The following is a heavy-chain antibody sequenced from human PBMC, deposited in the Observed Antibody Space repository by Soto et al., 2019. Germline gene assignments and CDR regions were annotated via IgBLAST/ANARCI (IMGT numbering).Heavy chain of an antibody. V-gene: IGHV4-34*01. CDR2: INHSGST. D-gene: IGHD2-8*02. Sequence: QVQLQQWGAGLLKPSETLSLTCAVYGGSFSGYDWTWIRQPPGTGLEWIGEINHSGSTNYNPSLKSRVTIPADTSKNQFSLKLTSVTAADTAVYYCARDKITGLCDYWGQGTLVTVSS. J-gene: IGHJ4*02. CDR1: GGSFSGYD. CDR3: ARDKITGLCDY.